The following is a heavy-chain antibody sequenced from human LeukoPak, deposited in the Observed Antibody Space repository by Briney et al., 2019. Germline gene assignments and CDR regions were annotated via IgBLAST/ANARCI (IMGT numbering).Heavy chain of an antibody. CDR3: ALRTSPYS. Sequence: ASVKVSCKVSGYSLTELAMHWVRQAPGKGLEWMGGIDPEDSETIDAQKFQGRVTMTEDTSTDTAYMDLSSLTSEDTAVYYCALRTSPYSWGQGTLVTVSS. CDR2: IDPEDSET. J-gene: IGHJ4*02. CDR1: GYSLTELA. V-gene: IGHV1-24*01.